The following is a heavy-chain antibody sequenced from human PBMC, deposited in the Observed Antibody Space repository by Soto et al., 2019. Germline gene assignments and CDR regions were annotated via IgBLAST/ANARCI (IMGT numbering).Heavy chain of an antibody. CDR3: ARVSRVWGVKASDN. D-gene: IGHD3-10*01. Sequence: SETLSLTCTVSGGSISSSTYYWGWMRQPPGKGLEWIGEIYHSGSTNYNPSLKSRVTISVDKSKNQFSLKLSSVTAADTAVYYCARVSRVWGVKASDNWGHGILVTVSS. V-gene: IGHV4-39*07. CDR1: GGSISSSTYY. J-gene: IGHJ4*01. CDR2: IYHSGST.